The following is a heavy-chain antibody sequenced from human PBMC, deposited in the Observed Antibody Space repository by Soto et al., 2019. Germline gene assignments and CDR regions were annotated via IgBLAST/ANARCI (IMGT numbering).Heavy chain of an antibody. CDR3: ARSDCSGGSCYLVGDY. J-gene: IGHJ4*02. D-gene: IGHD2-15*01. Sequence: GSLRLSCAASGFTFSDYYMSWIRQAPGKGLEWVSYISSSGSTIYYADFVKGRFTISRDNAKNSLYLQMNSLRAEDTAVYYCARSDCSGGSCYLVGDYWGQGTLVTVSS. V-gene: IGHV3-11*01. CDR2: ISSSGSTI. CDR1: GFTFSDYY.